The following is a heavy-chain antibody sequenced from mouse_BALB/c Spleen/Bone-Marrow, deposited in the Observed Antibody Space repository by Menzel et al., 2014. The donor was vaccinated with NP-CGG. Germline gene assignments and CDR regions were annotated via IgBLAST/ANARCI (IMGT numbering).Heavy chain of an antibody. CDR1: GFTFSSFG. CDR3: ARRGSNHWYFDV. J-gene: IGHJ1*01. D-gene: IGHD1-1*01. Sequence: EVHLAESGGGLVQPGGSRKLSCAASGFTFSSFGMHWVRQAPEKGLEWVAYISSGSSTIYYADTVKGRFTISRDNPKSTLFLQMTSLRSEDTAMYYCARRGSNHWYFDVWGAGTTVTVSS. V-gene: IGHV5-17*02. CDR2: ISSGSSTI.